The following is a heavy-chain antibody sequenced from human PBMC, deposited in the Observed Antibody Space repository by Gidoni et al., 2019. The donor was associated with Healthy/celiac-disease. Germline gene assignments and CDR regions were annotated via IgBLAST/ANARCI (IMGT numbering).Heavy chain of an antibody. J-gene: IGHJ4*02. CDR3: AKDPPYYDILTGYYTDY. CDR1: GFTFSRYA. V-gene: IGHV3-23*01. Sequence: EVQLLESGGGLVQPGGSLRLSCAASGFTFSRYAMSWVRQAPGKGLGWVSAISGSGGSTYYADSVKGRFTISRDNSKNTLYLQMNSLRAEDTAVYDCAKDPPYYDILTGYYTDYWGQGTLVTVSS. CDR2: ISGSGGST. D-gene: IGHD3-9*01.